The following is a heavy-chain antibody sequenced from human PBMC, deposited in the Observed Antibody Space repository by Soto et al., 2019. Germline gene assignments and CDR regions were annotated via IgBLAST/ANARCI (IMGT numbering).Heavy chain of an antibody. CDR3: ARDSLAASASSGRPRGQGYGNDY. CDR2: IDPSDGNT. Sequence: QVLLVQSGAEVKKPGASVKVSCKSSGYTFTNYYIHWVRQAPGLGLEWMGMIDPSDGNTAHAQRFPGKVTMTRDTSTSTANMEVSSLTSEDTAVYYCARDSLAASASSGRPRGQGYGNDYSGQGPLVTVSS. J-gene: IGHJ4*02. CDR1: GYTFTNYY. D-gene: IGHD6-13*01. V-gene: IGHV1-46*01.